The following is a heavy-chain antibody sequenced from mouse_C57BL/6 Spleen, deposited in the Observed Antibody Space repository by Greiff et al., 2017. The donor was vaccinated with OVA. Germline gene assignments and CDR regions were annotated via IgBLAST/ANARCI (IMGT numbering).Heavy chain of an antibody. J-gene: IGHJ4*01. CDR2: ISDGGSYT. CDR1: GFTFSSYA. CDR3: ARVNYYGSSAYYAMDY. Sequence: VESGGGLVKPGGSLKLSCAASGFTFSSYAMSWVRQTPEKRLEWVATISDGGSYTYYPDNVKGRFTISRDNAKNNLYLQMSHLKSEDTAMYYCARVNYYGSSAYYAMDYWGQGTSVTVSS. D-gene: IGHD1-1*01. V-gene: IGHV5-4*01.